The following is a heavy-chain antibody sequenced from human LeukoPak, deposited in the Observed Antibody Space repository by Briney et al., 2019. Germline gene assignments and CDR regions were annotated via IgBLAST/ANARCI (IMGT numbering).Heavy chain of an antibody. CDR3: AKDISRSRRGMVFDY. D-gene: IGHD3-10*01. Sequence: GGSLRLSCAASGFTFDDYAMHWVRQAPGKGLEWVSGISWNSGSIGYADSVKGRFTISRDNAKNSLYLQMNSLRAEDTALYYCAKDISRSRRGMVFDYWGQGTLVTVSS. CDR2: ISWNSGSI. V-gene: IGHV3-9*01. J-gene: IGHJ4*02. CDR1: GFTFDDYA.